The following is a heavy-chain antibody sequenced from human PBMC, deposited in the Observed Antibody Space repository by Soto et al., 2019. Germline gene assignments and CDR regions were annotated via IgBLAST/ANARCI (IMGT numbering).Heavy chain of an antibody. CDR1: GFAFGAYP. J-gene: IGHJ4*03. Sequence: EVQLVESGGGLVQPDRSLRLSCAVSGFAFGAYPMHWVRQTAGKGLEWVAGLAWDGGSIGYAESVKGRFTISRDNAKNSLYLQMNSLRVEDTGLYYCVKDDSFDFWGQGTQVTVSS. CDR3: VKDDSFDF. CDR2: LAWDGGSI. V-gene: IGHV3-9*01.